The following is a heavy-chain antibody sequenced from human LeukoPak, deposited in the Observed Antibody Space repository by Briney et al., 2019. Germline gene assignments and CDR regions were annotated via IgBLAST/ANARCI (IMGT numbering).Heavy chain of an antibody. D-gene: IGHD4/OR15-4a*01. CDR1: GFMFSSYW. V-gene: IGHV3-7*01. J-gene: IGHJ4*02. CDR2: IDQDGSEK. CDR3: ARDQGAPGDY. Sequence: GGSLRLSXAASGFMFSSYWMTWVRQAPGKGLEWVANIDQDGSEKSYVDSVKGRFTISRDNTKNSLYLQMNSLRAEDTALYYCARDQGAPGDYWGQGTLVTVSS.